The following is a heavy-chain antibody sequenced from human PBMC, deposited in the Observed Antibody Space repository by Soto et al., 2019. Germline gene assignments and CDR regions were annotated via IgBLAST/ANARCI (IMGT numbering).Heavy chain of an antibody. Sequence: GGSLRLSCAAYGFTFSSYSMNWVRQAPGKGREWVSSTSSSSSYIYYADSVKGRYTIYRDNAKNSIYLQVSSLRAEDSVVADCANAPSKQQLLDFWGQGTLVTVSS. J-gene: IGHJ4*01. CDR3: ANAPSKQQLLDF. D-gene: IGHD6-13*01. CDR1: GFTFSSYS. CDR2: TSSSSSYI. V-gene: IGHV3-21*01.